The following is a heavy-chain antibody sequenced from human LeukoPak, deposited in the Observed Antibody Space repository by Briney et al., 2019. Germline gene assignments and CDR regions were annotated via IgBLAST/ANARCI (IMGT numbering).Heavy chain of an antibody. CDR2: INHSGST. V-gene: IGHV4-34*01. CDR1: GASFSGYY. D-gene: IGHD3-22*01. Sequence: PSETLSLTCAVHGASFSGYYWSWIRQPPGKGLEWIGEINHSGSTNYNPSLKSRVTISVDTSKNQFSLKLSSVTAADTAVYYCERQGLGNYYDSSGYYDWGQGTLVTVSS. CDR3: ERQGLGNYYDSSGYYD. J-gene: IGHJ4*02.